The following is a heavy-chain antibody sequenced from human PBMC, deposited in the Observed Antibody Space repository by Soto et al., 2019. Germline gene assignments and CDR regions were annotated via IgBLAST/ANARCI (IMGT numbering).Heavy chain of an antibody. Sequence: ASVKVSCKASGYTFTSYAMHWVRQAPGQRLEWMGWINAGNGNIKYSQKFQGRVTITRDTSASTAYMELSSLRSEDTAVYYCARAALGCSGGSCYSTAFDIWGQGTMVTVSS. D-gene: IGHD2-15*01. J-gene: IGHJ3*02. CDR1: GYTFTSYA. V-gene: IGHV1-3*01. CDR3: ARAALGCSGGSCYSTAFDI. CDR2: INAGNGNI.